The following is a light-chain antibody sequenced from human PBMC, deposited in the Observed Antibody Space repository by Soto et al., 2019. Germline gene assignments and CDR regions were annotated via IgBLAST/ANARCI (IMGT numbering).Light chain of an antibody. CDR2: DAS. Sequence: DIVLTQSPGTLSLSPGERATLSCRASQTVTRNYLAWHQQKPGQAPRLLIYDASNRATGIPARFSGSGSGTDFTLTISSLEPEDFAVYYCQQRSNWLWTYGQGTKVDIK. V-gene: IGKV3-11*01. J-gene: IGKJ1*01. CDR1: QTVTRNY. CDR3: QQRSNWLWT.